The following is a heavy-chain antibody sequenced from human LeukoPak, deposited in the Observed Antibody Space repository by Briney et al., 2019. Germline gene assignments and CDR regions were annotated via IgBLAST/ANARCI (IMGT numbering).Heavy chain of an antibody. J-gene: IGHJ4*02. V-gene: IGHV3-33*06. CDR1: GFTFSSYG. Sequence: GGSLRLSCAASGFTFSSYGMHWVRQAPGKGLEWVAVIWYDGSNKYYADSVKGRFTISRDNSKNTLYLQMNSLRAEDTAVYYCAKVMVRGVVISGFDYWGQGTLVTVSS. CDR2: IWYDGSNK. CDR3: AKVMVRGVVISGFDY. D-gene: IGHD3-10*01.